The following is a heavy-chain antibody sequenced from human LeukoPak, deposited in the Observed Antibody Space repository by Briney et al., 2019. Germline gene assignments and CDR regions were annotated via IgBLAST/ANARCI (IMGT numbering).Heavy chain of an antibody. CDR1: GGFISNYY. Sequence: SETLSLTCTVSGGFISNYYWIWIRQPPQKGLEYIGHIYYSGSTNYDPSLQSRVTISVDTSKNQFSLRLTSVPAADTAVYFCARRGYCSGESCYSFDIWGRGTLVAVSS. V-gene: IGHV4-59*08. J-gene: IGHJ3*02. CDR3: ARRGYCSGESCYSFDI. CDR2: IYYSGST. D-gene: IGHD2-15*01.